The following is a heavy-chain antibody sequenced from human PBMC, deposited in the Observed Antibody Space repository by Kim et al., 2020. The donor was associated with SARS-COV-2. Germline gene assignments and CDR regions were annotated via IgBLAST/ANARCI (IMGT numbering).Heavy chain of an antibody. J-gene: IGHJ2*01. Sequence: ASVKVSCKASGYTFTSYAMHWVRQAPGQRLEWMGWINAGNGNTKYSQKFQGRVTITRDTSASTAYMELSSLRSEDTAVYYCAREDRMATISSYWYFDLWGRGTLVTVSS. CDR3: AREDRMATISSYWYFDL. CDR1: GYTFTSYA. D-gene: IGHD5-12*01. V-gene: IGHV1-3*01. CDR2: INAGNGNT.